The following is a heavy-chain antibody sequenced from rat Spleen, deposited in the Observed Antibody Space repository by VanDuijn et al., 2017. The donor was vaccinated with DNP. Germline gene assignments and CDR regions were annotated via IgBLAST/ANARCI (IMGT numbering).Heavy chain of an antibody. CDR2: VVYDGSRT. CDR3: GNWDNFGTYTMDA. D-gene: IGHD1-3*01. Sequence: EVQLVESGGGFVQPGRSLKLSCAASGFTFSDYNMAWVRQAPKKGLEWVATVVYDGSRTYYRDSVKGRFTISRDNAENTVYLQMNSLRSEDTATYYCGNWDNFGTYTMDARGPGTSVTVSS. V-gene: IGHV5S10*01. CDR1: GFTFSDYN. J-gene: IGHJ4*01.